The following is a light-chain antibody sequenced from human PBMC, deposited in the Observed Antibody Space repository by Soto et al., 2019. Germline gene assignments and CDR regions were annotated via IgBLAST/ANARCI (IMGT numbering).Light chain of an antibody. CDR1: SSDVGGYNY. CDR3: SSYTSSSTPRYV. Sequence: QSVLTPPASVSGSPGQSVTISCTGTSSDVGGYNYVSWYQQHPGKAPKLMIYDVSNRPSGVSNRFSGSKSGNTASLTISGLQAEDEADYYCSSYTSSSTPRYVFGTGTKVTVL. CDR2: DVS. J-gene: IGLJ1*01. V-gene: IGLV2-14*01.